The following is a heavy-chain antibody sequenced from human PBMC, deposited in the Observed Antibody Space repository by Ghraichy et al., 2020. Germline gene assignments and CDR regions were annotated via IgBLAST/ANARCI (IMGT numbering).Heavy chain of an antibody. V-gene: IGHV1-46*03. Sequence: ASVTISCKAGGYTFTSYNIHWVRQAPGQGLEWMGVINTSGGNTQYAQRFQGRLAMTRDTSTSTVYLDLSRLRSEDTAVYYCSVHPEEYDTLTPYFDYWGQGALVTVSS. J-gene: IGHJ4*02. CDR1: GYTFTSYN. CDR3: SVHPEEYDTLTPYFDY. D-gene: IGHD3-9*01. CDR2: INTSGGNT.